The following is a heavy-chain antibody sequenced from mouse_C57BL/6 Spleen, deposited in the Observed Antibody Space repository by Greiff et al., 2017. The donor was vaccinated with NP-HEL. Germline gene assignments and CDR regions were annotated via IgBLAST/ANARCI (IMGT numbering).Heavy chain of an antibody. J-gene: IGHJ2*01. CDR3: ARRYYGTRDSFDY. D-gene: IGHD1-1*01. CDR1: GYTFTNYW. Sequence: QVQLQQSGAELVRPGTSVKMSCKASGYTFTNYWIGWAKQRPGHGLEWIGDIYPGGGYTNYNEKFKGKATLTADKSSSTAYMQFSSLTSEDSAIYYCARRYYGTRDSFDYWGQGTTLTVSS. V-gene: IGHV1-63*01. CDR2: IYPGGGYT.